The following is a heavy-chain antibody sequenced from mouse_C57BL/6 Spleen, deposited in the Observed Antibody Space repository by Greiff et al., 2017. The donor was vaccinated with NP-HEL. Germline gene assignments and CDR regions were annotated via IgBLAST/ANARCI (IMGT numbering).Heavy chain of an antibody. CDR1: GYTFTSYW. J-gene: IGHJ3*01. D-gene: IGHD3-3*01. V-gene: IGHV1-61*01. Sequence: QVQLQQPGAELVRPGSSVKLSCKASGYTFTSYWMDWVKQRPGQGLEWIGNIYPSDSETHYNQKFKDKATLTVDKSSSTAYMQLSSLTSEDSAVYYCAREAGRDSWFAYWGQGTLVTVSA. CDR3: AREAGRDSWFAY. CDR2: IYPSDSET.